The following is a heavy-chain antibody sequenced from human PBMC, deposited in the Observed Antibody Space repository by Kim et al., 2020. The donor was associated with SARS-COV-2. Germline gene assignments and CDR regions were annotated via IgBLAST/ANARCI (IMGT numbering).Heavy chain of an antibody. V-gene: IGHV3-11*01. CDR2: ISSSGNTI. D-gene: IGHD6-13*01. CDR3: ARERSGGSWQNHDSFD. CDR1: GYSFSDYY. Sequence: GGSLRLSCAASGYSFSDYYMSWIRQAPGKGLEWLSYISSSGNTIYYADSVEGRFTISRDNRNNLLFLQMKSLRAEDTAAYYCARERSGGSWQNHDSFD. J-gene: IGHJ3*02.